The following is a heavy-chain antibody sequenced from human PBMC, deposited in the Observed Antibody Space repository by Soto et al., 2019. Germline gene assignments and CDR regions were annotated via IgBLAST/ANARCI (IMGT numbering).Heavy chain of an antibody. CDR2: IYYSGST. CDR3: AGSYYYDSSGYYTDSFDY. J-gene: IGHJ4*02. V-gene: IGHV4-59*01. D-gene: IGHD3-22*01. Sequence: SETLSLTCTVSGGSISSYYWSWIRQPPGKGLEWIGYIYYSGSTNYNPSLKSRVTISVDTSKNQFSLKLSSVTAADTAVYYCAGSYYYDSSGYYTDSFDYWGQGTLVTVSS. CDR1: GGSISSYY.